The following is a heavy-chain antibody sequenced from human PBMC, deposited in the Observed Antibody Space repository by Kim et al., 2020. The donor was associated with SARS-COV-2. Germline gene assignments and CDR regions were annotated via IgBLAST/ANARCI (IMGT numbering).Heavy chain of an antibody. Sequence: GASLQISCKGSGYSFTSYWIGWVRQMPGKGLEWMGIIYPGDSDTRYSPSFQGQVTISADKSISTAYLQWSSLKASDTAMYYCARQRGAVYYGMDVWGQGTTVTVSS. CDR3: ARQRGAVYYGMDV. CDR1: GYSFTSYW. J-gene: IGHJ6*02. CDR2: IYPGDSDT. V-gene: IGHV5-51*01. D-gene: IGHD6-25*01.